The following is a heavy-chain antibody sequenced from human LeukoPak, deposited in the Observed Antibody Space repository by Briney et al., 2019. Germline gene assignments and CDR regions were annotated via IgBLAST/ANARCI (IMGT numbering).Heavy chain of an antibody. V-gene: IGHV3-30-3*01. CDR1: GFTFSSYA. CDR3: ARTRIVGAPGDY. J-gene: IGHJ4*02. D-gene: IGHD1-26*01. Sequence: GGSLRLSCAASGFTFSSYAMHWVRQAPGKGLEWVAVISYDGSNKYYADSVKGRFTISRDNSKNTLYLQMNSLRAEDTAVYYCARTRIVGAPGDYWGQGALVTVSS. CDR2: ISYDGSNK.